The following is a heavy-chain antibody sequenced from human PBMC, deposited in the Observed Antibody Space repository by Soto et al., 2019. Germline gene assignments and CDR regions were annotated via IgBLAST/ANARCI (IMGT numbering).Heavy chain of an antibody. CDR3: ARLGASRTLV. D-gene: IGHD7-27*01. CDR2: VYYTGDT. V-gene: IGHV4-59*01. Sequence: SETLSLTCTVSGGSINSYYWSWIRQSPGKGLEWIGYVYYTGDTNYNPSLKSRVTISVDPSKSQFSLKLNSVTAADTAVYFCARLGASRTLVWGQGTMVTVS. CDR1: GGSINSYY. J-gene: IGHJ3*01.